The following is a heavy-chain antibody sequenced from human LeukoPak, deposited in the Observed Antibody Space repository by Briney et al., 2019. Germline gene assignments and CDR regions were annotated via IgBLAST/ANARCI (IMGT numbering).Heavy chain of an antibody. V-gene: IGHV4-34*01. CDR1: GGSFSGYY. CDR3: ASSTYRKYYYYYGMDV. D-gene: IGHD4-11*01. CDR2: INHSGST. J-gene: IGHJ6*02. Sequence: SETLSLTCAAYGGSFSGYYWSWIRQPPGKGLEWIGEINHSGSTNYNPSLKSRVTISVDTSKNQFSLKLSSVTAADTAVYYCASSTYRKYYYYYGMDVWGQGTTVTVSS.